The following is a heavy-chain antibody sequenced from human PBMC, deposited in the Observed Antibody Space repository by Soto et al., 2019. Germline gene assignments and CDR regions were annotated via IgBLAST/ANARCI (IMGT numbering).Heavy chain of an antibody. J-gene: IGHJ6*03. CDR3: ARVGVVPAAIRYYYYYYMHV. CDR2: MNPNSGNT. V-gene: IGHV1-8*01. CDR1: GYTFTSYD. Sequence: ASVKVSCKASGYTFTSYDINWVRQATGQGLEWMGWMNPNSGNTGYAQKFQGRVTMTRNTSISTAYMELSSLRSEDAAVYYCARVGVVPAAIRYYYYYYMHVGGKGTTVTVSS. D-gene: IGHD2-2*01.